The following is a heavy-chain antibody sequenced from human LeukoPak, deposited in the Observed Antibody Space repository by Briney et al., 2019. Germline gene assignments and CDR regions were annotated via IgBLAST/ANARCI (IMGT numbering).Heavy chain of an antibody. CDR2: INHSGST. CDR1: GGSFSGYY. V-gene: IGHV4-34*01. J-gene: IGHJ5*02. Sequence: PSETLSLTGAGYGGSFSGYYWSWIRQPPGKGLEWIGEINHSGSTNYNPSLKSRVTISVDTSKNQFSLKLSSVTAADTAVYYCARGLSSPIDPWGQGTLVTVSS. CDR3: ARGLSSPIDP.